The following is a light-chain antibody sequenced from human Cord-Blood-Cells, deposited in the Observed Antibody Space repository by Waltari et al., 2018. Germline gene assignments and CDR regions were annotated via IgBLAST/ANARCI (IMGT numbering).Light chain of an antibody. J-gene: IGLJ2*01. V-gene: IGLV1-44*01. CDR3: AAWDDSLNGVV. Sequence: QSVLTQPPSASGTPGQRVTISCSGSSSNIGSNTVNWYQQLPGTAPKLRIYINKQRPSGIPDRFSGSKAGTSASLAISGLQSEDGADYYCAAWDDSLNGVVFGGGTKLTVL. CDR1: SSNIGSNT. CDR2: INK.